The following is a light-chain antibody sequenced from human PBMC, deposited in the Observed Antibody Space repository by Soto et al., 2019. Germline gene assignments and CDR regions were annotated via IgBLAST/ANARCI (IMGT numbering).Light chain of an antibody. CDR3: QQYGSSPPWT. CDR2: GAS. Sequence: EIVLTQSPGTLSLSPGERATLSCRASQSVSSSYLAWYQQKPGQAPRLLIYGASSRATGIPDRFSGSGSGKDCTLNISRLEPEDFAVYYCQQYGSSPPWTVGQGTKVEIK. CDR1: QSVSSSY. J-gene: IGKJ1*01. V-gene: IGKV3-20*01.